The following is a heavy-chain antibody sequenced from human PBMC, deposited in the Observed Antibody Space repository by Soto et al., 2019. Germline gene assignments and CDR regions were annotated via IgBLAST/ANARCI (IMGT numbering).Heavy chain of an antibody. Sequence: VKVSCKASGYTFTGYYVHWVRQAPGQGLEWMGWINPNSGDTYLAQRFQGRVTMNRDTSIGTACMELRGLTSDDTAEYYCAKGGAIVAAGTRVYLYNAMDVWGQGTTVTVSS. CDR1: GYTFTGYY. CDR3: AKGGAIVAAGTRVYLYNAMDV. J-gene: IGHJ6*02. D-gene: IGHD1-26*01. V-gene: IGHV1-2*02. CDR2: INPNSGDT.